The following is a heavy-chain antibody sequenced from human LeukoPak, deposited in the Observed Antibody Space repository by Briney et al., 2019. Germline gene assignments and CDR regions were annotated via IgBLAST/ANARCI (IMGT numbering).Heavy chain of an antibody. Sequence: PGGSLRLSCAASGFTFSSYGMHWVRQAPGKGLEWVAVIWYGGSNKYYADSVKGRFTISRDNSKNTLYLQMNSLRAEDTAVYYCAKDVSGLLYGNYYYYMDVWGKGTTVTVSS. J-gene: IGHJ6*03. CDR1: GFTFSSYG. CDR3: AKDVSGLLYGNYYYYMDV. V-gene: IGHV3-30*02. CDR2: IWYGGSNK. D-gene: IGHD2-2*02.